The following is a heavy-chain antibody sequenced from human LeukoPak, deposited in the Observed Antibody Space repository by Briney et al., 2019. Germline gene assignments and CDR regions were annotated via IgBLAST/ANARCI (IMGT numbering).Heavy chain of an antibody. Sequence: PGGSLRLSCSASGFTFSSYAMHWVRQAPGKGLEYVSAISSNGGSAYYADSVKGRFTISRDNSKNTLYLQMSSLRAEETAVYYCVKDRISSYGYAAWVYYFDYWGQGTLVTVSS. J-gene: IGHJ4*02. V-gene: IGHV3-64D*06. CDR3: VKDRISSYGYAAWVYYFDY. CDR1: GFTFSSYA. CDR2: ISSNGGSA. D-gene: IGHD5-18*01.